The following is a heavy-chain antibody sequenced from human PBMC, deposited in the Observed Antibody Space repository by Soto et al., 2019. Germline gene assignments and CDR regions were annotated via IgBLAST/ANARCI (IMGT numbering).Heavy chain of an antibody. CDR3: ARDNYRMTTVTTDAFDI. D-gene: IGHD4-17*01. Sequence: PGGSLRLSCAASGFTFSSYSMNWVRQAPGKGLEWVSYISSSSSTIYYADSVKGRFTISRDNAKNSLYLQMNILRAEDTAVYYCARDNYRMTTVTTDAFDIWGQGTMVTVSS. CDR1: GFTFSSYS. J-gene: IGHJ3*02. V-gene: IGHV3-48*01. CDR2: ISSSSSTI.